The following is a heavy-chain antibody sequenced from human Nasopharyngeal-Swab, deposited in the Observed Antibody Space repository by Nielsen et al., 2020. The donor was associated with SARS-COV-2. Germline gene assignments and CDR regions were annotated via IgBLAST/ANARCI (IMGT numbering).Heavy chain of an antibody. CDR3: ARQNFDHLWGWFDY. J-gene: IGHJ4*02. Sequence: SETLSLPCKFSGGPVRSSHYWGWVRQPPGKGLEWISNMFYSGDTYYNSSLRSRVTMSVDASGNQFSLKLSSVTAADSAIYYCARQNFDHLWGWFDYWGQGILVTVST. D-gene: IGHD3-16*01. CDR1: GGPVRSSHY. V-gene: IGHV4-39*01. CDR2: MFYSGDT.